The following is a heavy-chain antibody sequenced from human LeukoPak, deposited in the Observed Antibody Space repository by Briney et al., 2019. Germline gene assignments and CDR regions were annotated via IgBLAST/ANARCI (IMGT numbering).Heavy chain of an antibody. CDR1: GYTFTSYY. V-gene: IGHV1-2*06. J-gene: IGHJ4*02. CDR3: ARESLWDYYGSGSWDFDY. Sequence: ASVKVSCKASGYTFTSYYMHWVRQAPGRGLEWMGRINPNSGGTNYAQKLQGRVTMTRETSISTAYMELSRLRSDDKAVYYCARESLWDYYGSGSWDFDYWGQGTLVTVSS. CDR2: INPNSGGT. D-gene: IGHD3-10*01.